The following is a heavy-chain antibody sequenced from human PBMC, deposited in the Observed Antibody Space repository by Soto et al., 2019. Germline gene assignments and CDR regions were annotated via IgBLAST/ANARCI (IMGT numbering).Heavy chain of an antibody. D-gene: IGHD2-2*01. Sequence: GGSMRLSCAASGLTFSSYAMSWVRQAPGKGLEWVSAISGSGGSTYYADSVKGRFTISRDNSKSTLYLQMNSLRAEDTAVYYCAKGYCSSTSCSTRDYYYYYMDVWGKGTTVTVSS. J-gene: IGHJ6*03. CDR1: GLTFSSYA. V-gene: IGHV3-23*01. CDR2: ISGSGGST. CDR3: AKGYCSSTSCSTRDYYYYYMDV.